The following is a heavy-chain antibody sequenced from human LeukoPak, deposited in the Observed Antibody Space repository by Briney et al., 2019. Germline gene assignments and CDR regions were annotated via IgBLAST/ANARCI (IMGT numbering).Heavy chain of an antibody. CDR3: AKEYCGGDCYSGWYFDL. V-gene: IGHV3-9*01. CDR2: ISYNSDTI. D-gene: IGHD2-21*02. Sequence: GGSLRLSCAASGFTFDDYAMHWVRQAPGKGLEWVSGISYNSDTIAYADSVKGRFTISRDNAKNSLYLQMNSLRAEDTALYYCAKEYCGGDCYSGWYFDLWGRGTLVTVSS. CDR1: GFTFDDYA. J-gene: IGHJ2*01.